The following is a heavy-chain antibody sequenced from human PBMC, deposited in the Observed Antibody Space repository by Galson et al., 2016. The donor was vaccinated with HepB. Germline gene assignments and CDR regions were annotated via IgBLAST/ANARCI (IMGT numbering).Heavy chain of an antibody. V-gene: IGHV3-33*01. CDR2: IWYDGSNQ. CDR1: GLTFSNYG. CDR3: ASSGDCSGGTCYSENFFDY. Sequence: SLRLSCAASGLTFSNYGMNWVRQAPGKGLEWVAVIWYDGSNQYYADSVKGRFTISRDNSKNTLYLQMSSLRAEDTAMYYCASSGDCSGGTCYSENFFDYWGLGTLVTFSS. D-gene: IGHD2-15*01. J-gene: IGHJ4*02.